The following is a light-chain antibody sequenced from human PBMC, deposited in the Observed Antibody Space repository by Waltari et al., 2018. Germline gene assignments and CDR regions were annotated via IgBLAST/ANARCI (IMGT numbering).Light chain of an antibody. CDR2: DAY. Sequence: EIEMTQSPATLSVSPGERATLSCRASQSVGSKLAWYQQKPGQAPRLLIYDAYTRATGIPARFTGSGSGTEFTLTISSLQSEDFAVYHCLQYNHWPPLTFGGGTKVEIK. V-gene: IGKV3-15*01. J-gene: IGKJ4*01. CDR3: LQYNHWPPLT. CDR1: QSVGSK.